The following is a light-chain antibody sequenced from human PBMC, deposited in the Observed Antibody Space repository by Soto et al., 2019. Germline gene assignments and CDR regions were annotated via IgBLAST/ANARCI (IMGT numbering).Light chain of an antibody. CDR3: QLCGSSPWT. CDR2: AAS. Sequence: EVVMTQSPATLSVSPGDKVSLSCRANQTISNMLAWYQQKPGQAPRLLIYAASTRATGIPGRFSGSGSGTDFTLTISGLEPEDFAVYYCQLCGSSPWTFGQGTKVDIK. V-gene: IGKV3-20*01. J-gene: IGKJ1*01. CDR1: QTISNM.